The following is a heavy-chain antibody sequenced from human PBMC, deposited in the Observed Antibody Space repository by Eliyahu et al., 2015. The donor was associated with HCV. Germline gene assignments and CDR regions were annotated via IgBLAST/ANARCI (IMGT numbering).Heavy chain of an antibody. Sequence: QVQLQESGPGLLKPSQTLSLTCXVSVAPSAVVTTSGIGSAGPQGKPXVWIVYLLNSGRADYYPSLGSRVNISIDTSKSXXSLKVTSVTAADXAVYYCAREXIXHFGVVNYYFDSWGQGTLVTVSS. D-gene: IGHD3-3*01. CDR3: AREXIXHFGVVNYYFDS. CDR2: LLNSGRA. V-gene: IGHV4-30-4*01. CDR1: VAPSAVVTTS. J-gene: IGHJ4*02.